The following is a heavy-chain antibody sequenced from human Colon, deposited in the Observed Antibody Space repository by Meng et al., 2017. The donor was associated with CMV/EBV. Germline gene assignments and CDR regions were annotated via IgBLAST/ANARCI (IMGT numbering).Heavy chain of an antibody. V-gene: IGHV4-31*03. J-gene: IGHJ3*02. CDR1: GDSITRGAYY. D-gene: IGHD3-10*01. CDR3: ARTSTSMIRGGAFDI. CDR2: IYYSGST. Sequence: LRLSCTVSGDSITRGAYYWSWIRQHPGKGLEWIGYIYYSGSTNYNPSLTSRINMSVDTSKSQFFLRLNSVTAADTAVYYCARTSTSMIRGGAFDIWGQGTMVTVSS.